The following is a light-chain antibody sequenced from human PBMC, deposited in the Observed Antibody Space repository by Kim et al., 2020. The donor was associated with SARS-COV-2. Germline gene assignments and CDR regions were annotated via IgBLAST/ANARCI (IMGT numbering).Light chain of an antibody. CDR2: QYS. CDR3: QAWDSSTEAV. J-gene: IGLJ2*01. V-gene: IGLV3-1*01. CDR1: KLGDKY. Sequence: VSPGQTARLTCSGEKLGDKYACWYQQKPGQSPVLVIYQYSKRPSGIPARFSGSNSGNTATLTISGTQAMDEADYYCQAWDSSTEAVFGGGTQLTVL.